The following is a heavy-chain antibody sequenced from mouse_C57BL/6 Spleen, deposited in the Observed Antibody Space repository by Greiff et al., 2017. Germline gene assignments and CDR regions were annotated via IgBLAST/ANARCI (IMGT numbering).Heavy chain of an antibody. CDR1: GYTFTDYY. CDR2: INPNNGGT. V-gene: IGHV1-26*01. J-gene: IGHJ2*01. Sequence: EVQLQQSGPELVKPGASVKISCKASGYTFTDYYMNWVKQSHGKSLEWIGDINPNNGGTSYNQKFKGKATLTVDKSSSTAYMELRSLTSADSAVYYCARSTGTYFDYWGQGTTRTVSS. CDR3: ARSTGTYFDY. D-gene: IGHD4-1*02.